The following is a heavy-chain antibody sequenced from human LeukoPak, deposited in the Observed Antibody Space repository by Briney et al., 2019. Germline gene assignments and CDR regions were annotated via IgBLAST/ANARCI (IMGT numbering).Heavy chain of an antibody. D-gene: IGHD3-10*01. J-gene: IGHJ4*02. V-gene: IGHV1-2*04. CDR2: INPNSGGT. CDR3: ARAQYYYGSGSFDY. CDR1: GYTFTGYY. Sequence: ASVKVSCKASGYTFTGYYMHWVRQAPGQGLEWMGWINPNSGGTNYAQKFQGWVTMTRDMSISTAYMELSRLRSDDTAVYYCARAQYYYGSGSFDYWGQGTLVTVSS.